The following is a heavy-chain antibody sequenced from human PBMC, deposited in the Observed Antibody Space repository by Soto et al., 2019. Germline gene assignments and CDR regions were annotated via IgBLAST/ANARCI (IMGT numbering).Heavy chain of an antibody. CDR2: IYSSGST. CDR3: VRYVHSSSWGVDV. CDR1: GDSVSSYY. Sequence: QVQLQESGPGLVKPSETLSLTCTVSGDSVSSYYWSWIRQPPGKGLEWIGYIYSSGSTNDNPSLKSRVTISLDTSKNQLSLRLSSVTAADTALDYCVRYVHSSSWGVDVWGQGTTVTVSS. V-gene: IGHV4-4*08. D-gene: IGHD6-13*01. J-gene: IGHJ6*02.